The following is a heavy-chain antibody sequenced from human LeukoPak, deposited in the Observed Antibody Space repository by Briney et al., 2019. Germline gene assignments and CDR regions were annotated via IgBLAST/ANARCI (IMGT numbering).Heavy chain of an antibody. J-gene: IGHJ4*02. D-gene: IGHD2-15*01. Sequence: PGGSLRLSCAASGFTFSSYSMNWVRQAPGKGLERVSSISSSSSYIYYADSVKDRFAISRDNSKNTLFLQMNSLRADDTAVYFCAKGPMGSCKGAFCYHFDYWGQGTLVTVSS. CDR2: ISSSSSYI. CDR1: GFTFSSYS. V-gene: IGHV3-21*04. CDR3: AKGPMGSCKGAFCYHFDY.